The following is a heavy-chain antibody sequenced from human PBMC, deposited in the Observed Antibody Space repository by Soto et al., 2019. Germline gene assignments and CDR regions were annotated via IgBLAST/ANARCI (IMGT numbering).Heavy chain of an antibody. CDR2: ISDSGGST. V-gene: IGHV3-23*01. CDR1: GITFSSYA. Sequence: GGSLRLSCAASGITFSSYAMSWVRQAPGKGLEWVSAISDSGGSTYYADSVKGRFTISRDNSKNTLYLQMNSLRAEDTAVYYCAKRVPAAGLPDVYWGQGTLVTVSS. J-gene: IGHJ4*02. D-gene: IGHD6-13*01. CDR3: AKRVPAAGLPDVY.